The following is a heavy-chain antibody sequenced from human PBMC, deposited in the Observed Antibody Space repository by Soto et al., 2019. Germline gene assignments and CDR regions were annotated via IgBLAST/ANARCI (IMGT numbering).Heavy chain of an antibody. D-gene: IGHD3-9*01. CDR2: ISPDTSRT. J-gene: IGHJ4*02. V-gene: IGHV5-51*01. Sequence: GESLKISCKGSEYSFANHWIGWVRQMPGKGLKWVVIISPDTSRTLYSPSLQGQVTISVDKSISTVYLQWNSLKASDTAMYYCTKRLNDVSKQRPWLHXWGQGTLVTVSX. CDR1: EYSFANHW. CDR3: TKRLNDVSKQRPWLHX.